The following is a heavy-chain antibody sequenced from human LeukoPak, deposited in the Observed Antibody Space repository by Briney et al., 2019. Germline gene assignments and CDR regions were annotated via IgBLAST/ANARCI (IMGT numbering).Heavy chain of an antibody. Sequence: GESLKISCKGSGYSFTNYWITWVRQMPGKGLEWMGRIDPSDSYTNYSPSFQGHVTISADKSISTAYLQWSSLKASDTAMYYCARLSRGSYWTSTVDYWGQGTLVTVSS. D-gene: IGHD3-10*01. CDR1: GYSFTNYW. CDR3: ARLSRGSYWTSTVDY. J-gene: IGHJ4*02. V-gene: IGHV5-10-1*01. CDR2: IDPSDSYT.